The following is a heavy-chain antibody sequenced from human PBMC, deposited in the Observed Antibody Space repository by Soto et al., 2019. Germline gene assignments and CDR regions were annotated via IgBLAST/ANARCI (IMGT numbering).Heavy chain of an antibody. CDR2: IYNSGTT. CDR1: GGSIARGGYY. CDR3: ARDPAP. Sequence: SETLSLTCTVSGGSIARGGYYWSWIRQHQGKGLEWIGYIYNSGTTYYNPSLKNRVTISVDTSKNQFSLKLTSVTAADTAVYYCARDPAPWGQGTLVTVSS. J-gene: IGHJ5*02. V-gene: IGHV4-31*03.